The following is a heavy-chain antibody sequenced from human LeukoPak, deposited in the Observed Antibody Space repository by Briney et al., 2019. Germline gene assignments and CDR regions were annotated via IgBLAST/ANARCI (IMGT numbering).Heavy chain of an antibody. CDR2: INPNSGGT. D-gene: IGHD3-9*01. V-gene: IGHV1-2*04. CDR1: GYTFTGYY. J-gene: IGHJ4*02. CDR3: ARDRSDILTGYHFDY. Sequence: GASVKASCKASGYTFTGYYMHWVRQAPGQGLEWMGWINPNSGGTNYAQKLQGWVTMTRDTSISTAYMELSRLRSDDTAVYYCARDRSDILTGYHFDYWGQGTLVTVSS.